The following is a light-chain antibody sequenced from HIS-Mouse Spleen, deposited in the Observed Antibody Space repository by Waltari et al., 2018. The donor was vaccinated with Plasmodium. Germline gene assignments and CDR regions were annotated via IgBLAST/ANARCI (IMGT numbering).Light chain of an antibody. Sequence: EIVLTQSPGTLSLSPGERASQSVSSSYLAWYQQKPGQAPRLLIYGASSRATGIPDRFSGSGSGTDFTLTISRLEPEDCAVYYCQQYGSSPPGITFGPGTKVDIK. CDR2: GAS. CDR1: QSVSSSY. J-gene: IGKJ3*01. V-gene: IGKV3-20*01. CDR3: QQYGSSPPGIT.